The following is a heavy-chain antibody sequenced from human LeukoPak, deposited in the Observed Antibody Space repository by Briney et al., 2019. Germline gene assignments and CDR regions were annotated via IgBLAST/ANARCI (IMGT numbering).Heavy chain of an antibody. CDR1: GLTFRTYA. Sequence: GGSLRLSCAASGLTFRTYAMSWVRQTPGKGLEWVSTISASGGSTFYADSVKGRFTISRDNSKKTLYLQMSSLRAEDTAVYYCTRGATRVAVLDAFDIWGLGTMVTVSS. CDR2: ISASGGST. V-gene: IGHV3-23*01. D-gene: IGHD2-21*01. CDR3: TRGATRVAVLDAFDI. J-gene: IGHJ3*02.